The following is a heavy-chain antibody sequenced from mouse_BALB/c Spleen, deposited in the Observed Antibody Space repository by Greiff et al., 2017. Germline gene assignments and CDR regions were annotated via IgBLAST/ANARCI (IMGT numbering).Heavy chain of an antibody. CDR2: INPGSGGT. CDR3: AKDDYDREGFDY. CDR1: GYAFTNYL. V-gene: IGHV1-54*01. J-gene: IGHJ2*01. D-gene: IGHD2-4*01. Sequence: VQLQQSGAELVRPGTSVKVSCKASGYAFTNYLIEWVKQRPGQGLEWIGVINPGSGGTNYNEKFKGKATLTADKSSSTAYMQLSSLTSDDSAVCFWAKDDYDREGFDYWGQGTTLTVSS.